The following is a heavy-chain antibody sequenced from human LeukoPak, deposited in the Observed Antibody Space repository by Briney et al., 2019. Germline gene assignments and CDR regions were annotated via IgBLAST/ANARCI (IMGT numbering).Heavy chain of an antibody. CDR3: ARASSIAVAGTVTYDY. Sequence: ASVTVSCKASGYTFTGYYMHWVRQAPGQGLEWMGWINPYSGGTNYAQKFQGRVTMTRDTSISTAYMELSRLRSDDTAVYYCARASSIAVAGTVTYDYWGQGTLVTVSS. CDR1: GYTFTGYY. J-gene: IGHJ4*02. D-gene: IGHD6-19*01. V-gene: IGHV1-2*02. CDR2: INPYSGGT.